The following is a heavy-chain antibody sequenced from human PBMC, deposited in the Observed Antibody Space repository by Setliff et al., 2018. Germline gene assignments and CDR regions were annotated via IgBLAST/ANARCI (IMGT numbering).Heavy chain of an antibody. J-gene: IGHJ4*02. Sequence: GASVKVSCKASGYTFTYYGISWVRQAPGQGLEWMGWISGHNGNTNYAQKFQGRITLTTDTSTNTGYLELRGLRSDDTAVYYCLRLVRYCTKIACQATSGDEVWGLGTLVTVS. V-gene: IGHV1-18*01. CDR2: ISGHNGNT. CDR3: LRLVRYCTKIACQATSGDEV. D-gene: IGHD2-8*01. CDR1: GYTFTYYG.